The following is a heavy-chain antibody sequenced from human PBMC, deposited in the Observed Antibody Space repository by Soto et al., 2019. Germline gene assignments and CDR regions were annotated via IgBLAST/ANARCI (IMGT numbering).Heavy chain of an antibody. CDR3: ARRAGTTSRNYYYYMDV. Sequence: SETLSLTCTVSGGSISSYYWSWIRQPPGKGLEWIGYIYYSGSTNYNPSLKSRVTISVDTSKNQFSLKLSSVTAADTAVYYCARRAGTTSRNYYYYMDVWGKGTTVTV. CDR1: GGSISSYY. J-gene: IGHJ6*03. D-gene: IGHD1-1*01. CDR2: IYYSGST. V-gene: IGHV4-59*08.